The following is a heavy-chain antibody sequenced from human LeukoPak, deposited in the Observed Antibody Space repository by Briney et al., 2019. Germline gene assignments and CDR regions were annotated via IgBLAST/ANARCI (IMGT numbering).Heavy chain of an antibody. CDR1: GFTFSNYG. J-gene: IGHJ4*02. CDR3: ARAGLYCSSTSCYTKGLDY. V-gene: IGHV3-30*03. Sequence: GGSLRLSCAASGFTFSNYGMHWVRQAPGKGLEWVAIISYNGSNKYYADSVKGRFTISRDNSKNTLYLQMNSLRAEDTAVYYCARAGLYCSSTSCYTKGLDYWGQGTLVTVSS. CDR2: ISYNGSNK. D-gene: IGHD2-2*02.